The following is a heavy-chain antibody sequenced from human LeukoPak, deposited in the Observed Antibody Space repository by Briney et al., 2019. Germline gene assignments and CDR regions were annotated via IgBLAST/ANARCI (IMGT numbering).Heavy chain of an antibody. CDR2: ISSSSSYI. V-gene: IGHV3-21*05. CDR1: GFTFSSYS. CDR3: ARCSDSISQVDV. J-gene: IGHJ6*04. Sequence: GGALRLSCAASGFTFSSYSMNWVRQAPGKGVEWGSYISSSSSYISYADSVKGRFTISRDNAKNSLYLQMNSLRAEDTAVYYCARCSDSISQVDVWGKGTTVTVSS. D-gene: IGHD3-3*02.